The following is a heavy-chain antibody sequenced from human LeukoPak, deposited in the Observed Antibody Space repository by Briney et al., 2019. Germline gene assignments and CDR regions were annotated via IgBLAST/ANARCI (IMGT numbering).Heavy chain of an antibody. J-gene: IGHJ4*02. V-gene: IGHV1-69*05. D-gene: IGHD3-10*01. CDR2: IIPIFGTA. CDR1: GYSFTSYW. CDR3: ARDSQWFGESSFEY. Sequence: KISCKGSGYSFTSYWIGWVRQAPGQGLEWMGGIIPIFGTANYAQKFQGRVTMTRDTSTSTVYMELSSLGSEDTAVYYCARDSQWFGESSFEYWGQGALVTVSP.